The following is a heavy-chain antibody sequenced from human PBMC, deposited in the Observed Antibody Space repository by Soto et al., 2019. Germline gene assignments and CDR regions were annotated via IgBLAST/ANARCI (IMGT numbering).Heavy chain of an antibody. V-gene: IGHV3-30*04. J-gene: IGHJ4*02. D-gene: IGHD2-2*01. CDR2: ISYDGTNK. CDR1: GFMFSAYA. CDR3: ATSHSTYQGAPFDC. Sequence: PGGSLRLSCAASGFMFSAYAMLWVRQAPGKGLEWVAAISYDGTNKYYADSVKGRFTISRDNSKNTLFLQMNSLSVEDTAVYYCATSHSTYQGAPFDCWGQGTLVTVSS.